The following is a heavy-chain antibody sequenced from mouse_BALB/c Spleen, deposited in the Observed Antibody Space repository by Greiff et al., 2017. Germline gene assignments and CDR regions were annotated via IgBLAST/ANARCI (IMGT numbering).Heavy chain of an antibody. J-gene: IGHJ3*01. CDR3: ARRYYGSSWFAY. Sequence: AQLQQSGPELVKPGASVKIPCKASGYTFTDYNMDWVKQSHGKSLEWIGDINPNNGGTIYNQKFKGKATLTVDKSSSTAYMELRSLTSEDTAVYYCARRYYGSSWFAYWGQGTLVTVSA. CDR1: GYTFTDYN. CDR2: INPNNGGT. D-gene: IGHD1-1*01. V-gene: IGHV1-18*01.